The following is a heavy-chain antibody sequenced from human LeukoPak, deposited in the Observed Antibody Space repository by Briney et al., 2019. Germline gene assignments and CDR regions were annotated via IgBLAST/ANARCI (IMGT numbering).Heavy chain of an antibody. CDR2: ISSSGSTI. V-gene: IGHV3-48*03. CDR3: ARLLRYCSSTSCPGYYFDY. CDR1: GFTFSSYE. D-gene: IGHD2-2*01. Sequence: GGSLRLSCAASGFTFSSYEMDWVRQAPGKGLEWVSYISSSGSTIYYADSVKGRFTISRDNAKNSLYLQMKSRRAEDTAVYYCARLLRYCSSTSCPGYYFDYWGQGTLVTVSS. J-gene: IGHJ4*02.